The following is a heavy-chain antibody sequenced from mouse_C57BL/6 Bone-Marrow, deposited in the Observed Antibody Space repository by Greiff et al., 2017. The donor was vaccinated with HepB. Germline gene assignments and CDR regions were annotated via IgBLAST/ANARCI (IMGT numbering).Heavy chain of an antibody. D-gene: IGHD1-1*01. CDR3: ARHEFITTVGLAMDY. CDR1: GFTFSDYY. CDR2: ISNGGGST. Sequence: EVQVVESGGGLVQPGGSLKLSCAASGFTFSDYYMYWVRQTPEKRLEWVAYISNGGGSTYYPDTVKGRFTISRDNAKNTLYLQMSRLKSEDTAMYYCARHEFITTVGLAMDYWGQGTSVTVSS. J-gene: IGHJ4*01. V-gene: IGHV5-12*01.